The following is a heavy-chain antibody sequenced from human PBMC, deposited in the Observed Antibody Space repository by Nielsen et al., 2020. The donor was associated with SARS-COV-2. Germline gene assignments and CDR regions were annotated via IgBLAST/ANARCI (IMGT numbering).Heavy chain of an antibody. J-gene: IGHJ6*02. CDR3: ATDYYGSGSRDYYYGMDV. V-gene: IGHV4-34*01. CDR2: INHSGST. Sequence: SETLSLTCAVYGGSFSGYYWSWIRQPPGKGLEWIGEINHSGSTNYNPSLKSRVTISVDTSKNQFSPKLSSVTAADTAVYYCATDYYGSGSRDYYYGMDVWGQGTTVTVSS. CDR1: GGSFSGYY. D-gene: IGHD3-10*01.